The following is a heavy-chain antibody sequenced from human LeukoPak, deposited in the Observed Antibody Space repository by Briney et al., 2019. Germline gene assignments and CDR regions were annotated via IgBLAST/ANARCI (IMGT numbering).Heavy chain of an antibody. V-gene: IGHV3-23*01. CDR3: AKGSGSGWYGWFDP. CDR2: IDAGGVNT. D-gene: IGHD6-19*01. Sequence: GGSLRLSCAASGFTFSSYWMHWVRQAPGKGLEWVSSIDAGGVNTYYADSVTGRFTICRDNSKNTLYLQMNSLRAEDTAVYYCAKGSGSGWYGWFDPWGQGTLVTVS. CDR1: GFTFSSYW. J-gene: IGHJ5*02.